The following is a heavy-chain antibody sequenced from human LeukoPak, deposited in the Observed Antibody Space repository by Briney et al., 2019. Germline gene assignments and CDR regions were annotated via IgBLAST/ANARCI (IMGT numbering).Heavy chain of an antibody. CDR1: GFTFSRYS. D-gene: IGHD6-19*01. CDR3: ARTTDYSSGFDY. Sequence: PGGSLRLSCAASGFTFSRYSMNWVRQAPGKGLEWVSSISTSSSYMFYAASVKGRFTISRDNAKNSLYLQMNSLRADDTAVYYCARTTDYSSGFDYWGQGTLVTVSS. J-gene: IGHJ4*02. CDR2: ISTSSSYM. V-gene: IGHV3-21*01.